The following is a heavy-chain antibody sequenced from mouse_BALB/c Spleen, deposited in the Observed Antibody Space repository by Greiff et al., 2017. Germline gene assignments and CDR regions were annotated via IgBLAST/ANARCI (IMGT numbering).Heavy chain of an antibody. Sequence: VKLVESGAELMKPGASVKISCKATGYTFSSYWIEWVKQRPGHGLEWIGEILPGSGSTNYNEKVKGKATFTADTSSNTAYMQLSSLTSKDAAVYNCARRSNYLSYWFAYWGQGTLVTVSA. V-gene: IGHV1-9*01. D-gene: IGHD2-5*01. J-gene: IGHJ3*01. CDR2: ILPGSGST. CDR1: GYTFSSYW. CDR3: ARRSNYLSYWFAY.